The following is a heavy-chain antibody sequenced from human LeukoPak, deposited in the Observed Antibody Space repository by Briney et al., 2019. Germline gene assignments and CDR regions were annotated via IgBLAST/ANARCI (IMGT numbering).Heavy chain of an antibody. CDR3: AKSEEATITIDY. CDR1: GFTFSIYA. CDR2: ITGSVGTI. V-gene: IGHV3-23*01. Sequence: GGSLRLSCAASGFTFSIYAMSWVRQAPGKGLEWVSLITGSVGTIHYADSVRGRFTISRDNSKNTLYLQMNSLRAEDTAVYYCAKSEEATITIDYWGQGTLVTVSS. D-gene: IGHD5-12*01. J-gene: IGHJ4*02.